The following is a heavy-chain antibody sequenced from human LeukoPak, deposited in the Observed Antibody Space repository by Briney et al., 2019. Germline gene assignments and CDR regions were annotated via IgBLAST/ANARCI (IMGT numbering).Heavy chain of an antibody. J-gene: IGHJ6*04. Sequence: GGSLRLSCAASGFTFSSYAMSWFRKPQGKGLEWSSAISVSGGSTYYPDSVRGRFTISRDNSKNTLYLQMNSLRAEDTAVYYCAKAGYCSSTSCPAIEVYYYGMDVWGKGTTVTVSS. CDR1: GFTFSSYA. CDR3: AKAGYCSSTSCPAIEVYYYGMDV. V-gene: IGHV3-23*01. D-gene: IGHD2-2*01. CDR2: ISVSGGST.